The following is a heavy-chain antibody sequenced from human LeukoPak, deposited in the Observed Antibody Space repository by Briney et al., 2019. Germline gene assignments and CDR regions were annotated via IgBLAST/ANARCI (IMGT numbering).Heavy chain of an antibody. CDR2: ISTTGSSI. CDR1: GFTFSDYY. J-gene: IGHJ4*02. CDR3: ARVTGATDFDY. Sequence: GGSLRLSCAPSGFTFSDYYMSWIRQAPGRGLKWVSYISTTGSSIYYANSVKGRFTISRDNAKNSLYLQMSSLRAEDTDVCYCARVTGATDFDYWGRGTLVTVSS. V-gene: IGHV3-11*01. D-gene: IGHD1-26*01.